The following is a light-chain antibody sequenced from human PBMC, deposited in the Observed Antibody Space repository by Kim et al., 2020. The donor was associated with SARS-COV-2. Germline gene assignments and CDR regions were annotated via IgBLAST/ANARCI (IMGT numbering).Light chain of an antibody. Sequence: QSALTQPASVSGSPGQSITIFCTGTSGDVGRYNLVSWYEQRPGKAPNLIVYEVRRRPSGVSNRFAGSKSGNTASLTISGLQAEDEADYYRCSYAGATKYVFGTGTQLTVL. J-gene: IGLJ1*01. V-gene: IGLV2-23*02. CDR1: SGDVGRYNL. CDR3: CSYAGATKYV. CDR2: EVR.